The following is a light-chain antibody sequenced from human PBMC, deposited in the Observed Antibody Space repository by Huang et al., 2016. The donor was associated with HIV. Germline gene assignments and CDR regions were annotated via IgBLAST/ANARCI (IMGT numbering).Light chain of an antibody. V-gene: IGKV3-11*01. CDR1: PGVSTS. CDR3: QQRSSLLT. J-gene: IGKJ4*01. Sequence: EIVLTQSPATLSLSPGERATLSCRASPGVSTSLAWYQQTSGQPPRLLISDASHRATGIPARFSCGGSGTDFTLTISSLEPEDFAVYYCQQRSSLLTFGGGTKVEIK. CDR2: DAS.